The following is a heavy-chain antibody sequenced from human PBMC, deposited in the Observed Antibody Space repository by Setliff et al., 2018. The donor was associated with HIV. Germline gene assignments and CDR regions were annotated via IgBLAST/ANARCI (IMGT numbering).Heavy chain of an antibody. CDR1: GGSISSGSNY. CDR2: IYTSGST. CDR3: ARGGIAAAGTYYYYMDV. Sequence: SETLSLTCTVSGGSISSGSNYWRWIRQPAGKGLEWIGHIYTSGSTNYNPSLKSRVTISVDTSKNQFSLKLSSVTAADTAVYYCARGGIAAAGTYYYYMDVWGKGTTVTVSS. J-gene: IGHJ6*03. V-gene: IGHV4-61*09. D-gene: IGHD6-13*01.